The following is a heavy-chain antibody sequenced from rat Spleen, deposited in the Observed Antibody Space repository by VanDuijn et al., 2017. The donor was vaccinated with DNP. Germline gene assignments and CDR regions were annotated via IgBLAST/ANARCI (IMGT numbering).Heavy chain of an antibody. Sequence: VQLKESGPGLVKPSQSLSLTCSVTGYSITSDYWGWIRKFPGNKMEYIGHISYSGSTNYNPSLRSRISITRDTSKNHFFLHLNSVTTEDTATYYCARWTRYFDYWGQGVMVTVSS. CDR2: ISYSGST. CDR1: GYSITSDY. D-gene: IGHD1-7*01. V-gene: IGHV3-1*01. CDR3: ARWTRYFDY. J-gene: IGHJ2*01.